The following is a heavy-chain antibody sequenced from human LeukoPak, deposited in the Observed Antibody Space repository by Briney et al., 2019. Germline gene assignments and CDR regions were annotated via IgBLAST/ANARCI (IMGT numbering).Heavy chain of an antibody. V-gene: IGHV3-21*01. Sequence: GGSLRLSCAASGFTFSSYAMSWVRQAPGKGLEWVSAISSSSSYIYYADSVKGRFTISRDNAKNSLYLQMNSLRAEDTAVYYCARDRWGYSWNFDYWGQGTLVTVSS. CDR2: ISSSSSYI. D-gene: IGHD5-18*01. CDR1: GFTFSSYA. J-gene: IGHJ4*02. CDR3: ARDRWGYSWNFDY.